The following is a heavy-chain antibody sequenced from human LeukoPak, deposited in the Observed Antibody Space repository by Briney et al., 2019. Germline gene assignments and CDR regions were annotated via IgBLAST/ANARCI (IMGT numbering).Heavy chain of an antibody. CDR3: ARGLDTAMVSSYGMDV. J-gene: IGHJ6*02. V-gene: IGHV3-48*01. CDR2: ISSSSSTI. CDR1: GFTFSSYS. Sequence: GGSLRLSCAASGFTFSSYSMNWVRQAPGKGLEWVSYISSSSSTIYYADSVKGRFTISRDNAKNSLYLQMNSLRAEDTAVYYCARGLDTAMVSSYGMDVWGQGTTVTVSS. D-gene: IGHD5-18*01.